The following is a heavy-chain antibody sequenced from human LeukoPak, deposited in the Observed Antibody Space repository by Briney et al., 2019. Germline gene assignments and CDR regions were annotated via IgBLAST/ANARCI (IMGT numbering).Heavy chain of an antibody. J-gene: IGHJ5*02. Sequence: GGSLRLSCTASEFTFNTYWMHWVRQAPGKGLVWVSRINGDGSSRSYADSVKGRFTISRDNAKNTLFLQMNSLRAEDTAVYHCARSLYNDGYNDNWFDPWGQGTLVTVSS. D-gene: IGHD5-18*01. CDR2: INGDGSSR. CDR3: ARSLYNDGYNDNWFDP. V-gene: IGHV3-74*01. CDR1: EFTFNTYW.